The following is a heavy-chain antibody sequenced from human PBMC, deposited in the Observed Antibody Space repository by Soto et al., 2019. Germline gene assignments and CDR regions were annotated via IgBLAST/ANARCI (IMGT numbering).Heavy chain of an antibody. V-gene: IGHV3-48*01. CDR3: ARDQLYYNDISGRPLNAFDV. J-gene: IGHJ3*01. Sequence: PGESLRLSCAASGFTFSIYGLNWVRQAPGKGLEWVSYIGLGSSTKYYADSVEGRFTISRDNAKNSLYLQMNSLRAEDTAVYYCARDQLYYNDISGRPLNAFDVWGQGTMVTVS. CDR1: GFTFSIYG. D-gene: IGHD3-22*01. CDR2: IGLGSSTK.